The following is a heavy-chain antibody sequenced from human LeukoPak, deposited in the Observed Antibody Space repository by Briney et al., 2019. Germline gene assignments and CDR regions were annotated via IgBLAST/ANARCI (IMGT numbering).Heavy chain of an antibody. J-gene: IGHJ4*02. CDR2: VSGRDDST. CDR3: AKWGDYDILTGYYDSDY. V-gene: IGHV3-23*01. CDR1: GFTFSNYA. D-gene: IGHD3-9*01. Sequence: GAPLRLSCAASGFTFSNYAMSWVRQAPGKGLEWVSAVSGRDDSTYYADSVKGRFTISRDNSKNTLYLQMNSLRAEDTAVYYCAKWGDYDILTGYYDSDYWGQGTLVTVSS.